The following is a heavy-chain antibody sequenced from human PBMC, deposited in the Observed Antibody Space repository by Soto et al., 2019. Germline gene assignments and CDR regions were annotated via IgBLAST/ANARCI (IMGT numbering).Heavy chain of an antibody. CDR3: ARAWRVTPFAEYFQH. CDR1: GFTFSSYW. D-gene: IGHD3-3*01. CDR2: IKQDGSEK. Sequence: EVQLVESGGGLVQPGGSLRLSCAASGFTFSSYWMSWVRQAPGKGLEWVANIKQDGSEKYYVDSVKGRFTISRDNAKNSLYLQMNSLRAEDTAVYYCARAWRVTPFAEYFQHWGQGTLVTVSS. V-gene: IGHV3-7*01. J-gene: IGHJ1*01.